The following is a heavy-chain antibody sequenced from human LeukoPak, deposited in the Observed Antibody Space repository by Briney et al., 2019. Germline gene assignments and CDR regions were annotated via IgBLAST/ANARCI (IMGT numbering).Heavy chain of an antibody. J-gene: IGHJ4*02. CDR3: ARARGAVAIDY. Sequence: SETLSLTCTVSGGSISSSSYYWGWIRQPPGKGLGWIGSIYYSGNTYHKPSLKSRVTISVDTSKNQFSLKLTSVTAADTAVYYCARARGAVAIDYWGQGTLVTVSS. CDR2: IYYSGNT. CDR1: GGSISSSSYY. D-gene: IGHD6-19*01. V-gene: IGHV4-39*07.